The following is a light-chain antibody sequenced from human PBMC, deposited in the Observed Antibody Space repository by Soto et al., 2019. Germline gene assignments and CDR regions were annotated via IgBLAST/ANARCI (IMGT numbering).Light chain of an antibody. Sequence: AIQVTQSPSSLSASVGDRVTISCRASQDIRSDLCWYQQEPGKAPKMLIFAASNLQSGVPSRFSGNASGTTFTLTISSLQPEDVATYYCLQDHTYPWTFGQGTGVEI. J-gene: IGKJ1*01. CDR2: AAS. V-gene: IGKV1-6*01. CDR3: LQDHTYPWT. CDR1: QDIRSD.